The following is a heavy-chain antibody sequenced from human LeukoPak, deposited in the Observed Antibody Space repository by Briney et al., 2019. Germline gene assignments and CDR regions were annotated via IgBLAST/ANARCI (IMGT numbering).Heavy chain of an antibody. Sequence: PGRSLRLSCAASGFTFSSYGMHWVRQAPGKGLEWVAVISYDGSNKYYADSVKGRFTISRDNSKNTLHLQMNSLRAEDTAVYYCAKDLIVVVPAAPSYHYYYYYGMDVWGQGTTVTVSS. CDR3: AKDLIVVVPAAPSYHYYYYYGMDV. CDR2: ISYDGSNK. V-gene: IGHV3-30*18. J-gene: IGHJ6*02. CDR1: GFTFSSYG. D-gene: IGHD2-2*01.